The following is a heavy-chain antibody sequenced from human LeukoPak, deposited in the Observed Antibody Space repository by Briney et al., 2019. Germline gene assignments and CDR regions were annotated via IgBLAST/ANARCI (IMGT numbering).Heavy chain of an antibody. Sequence: GRSLRLSCAASGFTFSSYGMHWVRQAPGKGLEWVAVISYDGSNKYYADSVKGRYTISRDNSKNTLYLQMNSLRTEDTAIYYCAKEDVVVITIRYFQHWGQGTLVTVSS. V-gene: IGHV3-30*18. J-gene: IGHJ1*01. CDR3: AKEDVVVITIRYFQH. CDR1: GFTFSSYG. D-gene: IGHD3-22*01. CDR2: ISYDGSNK.